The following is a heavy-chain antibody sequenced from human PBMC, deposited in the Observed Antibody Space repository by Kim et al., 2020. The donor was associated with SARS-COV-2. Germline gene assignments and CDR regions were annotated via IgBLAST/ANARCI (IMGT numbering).Heavy chain of an antibody. V-gene: IGHV3-23*01. CDR3: AKRAAGTTSTYFDF. D-gene: IGHD1-1*01. CDR1: GFTFSSHG. CDR2: ISGDGAIT. J-gene: IGHJ4*02. Sequence: GGSLRLSCAASGFTFSSHGMSWVRQAPGKGLEWVSAISGDGAITPYADSVKGRFTISRDNSKHTLYLQMNSLRAEDTAVYYCAKRAAGTTSTYFDFWGPGILVTVYS.